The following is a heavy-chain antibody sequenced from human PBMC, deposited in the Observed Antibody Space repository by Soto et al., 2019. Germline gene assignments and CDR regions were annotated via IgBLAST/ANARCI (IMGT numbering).Heavy chain of an antibody. V-gene: IGHV3-23*01. J-gene: IGHJ4*02. D-gene: IGHD6-19*01. CDR2: ISGSGGST. Sequence: LRLSCAASGFTFSSYAMSWVRQAPGKGLEWVSAISGSGGSTYYADSVKGRFTISRDNSKNTLYLQMNSLRAEDTAVYYCAKDASEYSSGWYGGDYWGQGTLVTVSS. CDR3: AKDASEYSSGWYGGDY. CDR1: GFTFSSYA.